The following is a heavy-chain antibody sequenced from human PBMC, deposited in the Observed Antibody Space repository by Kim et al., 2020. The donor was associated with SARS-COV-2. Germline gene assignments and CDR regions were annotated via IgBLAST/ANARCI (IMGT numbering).Heavy chain of an antibody. CDR3: ARATPFGGSRTYYFDY. J-gene: IGHJ4*01. CDR2: IYYSGST. D-gene: IGHD3-10*01. CDR1: GGSISSYY. Sequence: SETLSLTCTVSGGSISSYYWSWIRQPPGKGLEWIGYIYYSGSTNYNPSLKSRVTISVDTSKNQFSLKLSSVTAADTAVYYCARATPFGGSRTYYFDYWG. V-gene: IGHV4-59*01.